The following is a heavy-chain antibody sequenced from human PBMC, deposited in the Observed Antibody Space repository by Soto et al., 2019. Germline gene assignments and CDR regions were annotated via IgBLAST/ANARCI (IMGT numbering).Heavy chain of an antibody. V-gene: IGHV1-2*02. CDR3: ERHVTVTTLNYYYYGMDV. Sequence: QVQLVQSGAEVKKPGASVKVSCKASGYTFTGYYMHWVRQAPGQGLEWMGWINPNSGGTNYAQKFQGRVTMTRDTSISTAYMELSRLRSDDTAVYYCERHVTVTTLNYYYYGMDVWGQGTTVTVSS. D-gene: IGHD4-4*01. CDR1: GYTFTGYY. CDR2: INPNSGGT. J-gene: IGHJ6*02.